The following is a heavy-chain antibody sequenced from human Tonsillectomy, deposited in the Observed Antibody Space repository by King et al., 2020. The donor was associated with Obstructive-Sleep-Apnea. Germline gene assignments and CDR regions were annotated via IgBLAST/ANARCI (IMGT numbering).Heavy chain of an antibody. CDR2: IFDSGNT. CDR3: SRQRSYYHSSGSYYPAFDH. D-gene: IGHD3-22*01. J-gene: IGHJ4*02. V-gene: IGHV4-59*01. CDR1: GGSISTYY. Sequence: VQLQESGPGLVKPSETLSLTCTVSGGSISTYYWSWIRQPPGTGLEWIGYIFDSGNTRYNPALKSRVTISVDTSKNQFSLRLSSVTSADTAGYYWSRQRSYYHSSGSYYPAFDHWGRGTLVTVSP.